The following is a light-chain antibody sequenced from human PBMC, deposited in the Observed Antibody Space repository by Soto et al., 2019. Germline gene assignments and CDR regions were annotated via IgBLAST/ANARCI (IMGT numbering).Light chain of an antibody. Sequence: GDRVTITCRASQSISSWLAWYQQKPGKAPKLLIYDASSLESGVPSRFSGSGSGTEFTLTISSLQPDDFAVYYCQQRNIWPPVTFGQGTRLEIK. CDR1: QSISSW. CDR2: DAS. J-gene: IGKJ5*01. CDR3: QQRNIWPPVT. V-gene: IGKV1-5*01.